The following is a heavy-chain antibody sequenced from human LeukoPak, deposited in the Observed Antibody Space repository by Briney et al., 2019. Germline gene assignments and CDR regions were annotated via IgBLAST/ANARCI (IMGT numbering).Heavy chain of an antibody. CDR3: ARDARLLDCSSTSCYSAYYYYMDV. CDR2: ISSSSSYI. J-gene: IGHJ6*03. D-gene: IGHD2-2*01. V-gene: IGHV3-21*01. CDR1: GFTFSSYS. Sequence: GGSLRLSCAASGFTFSSYSMNWVRQAPGKGLEWVSSISSSSSYIYYADSVKGRFTISRDNAKNSLYLQMNSLRAEDTAVYYCARDARLLDCSSTSCYSAYYYYMDVWGKGTTVTVSS.